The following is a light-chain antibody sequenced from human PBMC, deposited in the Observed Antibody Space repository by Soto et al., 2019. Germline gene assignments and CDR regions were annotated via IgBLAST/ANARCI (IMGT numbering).Light chain of an antibody. CDR1: QSLATN. Sequence: EIVMTQSPVTLSVSPGERVTLSCRASQSLATNLAWYQQKPGQTPRLVIYGISARASGIPGRFRGSGFGTDFTLTISSLQPEDSAVYYCQQYLDWPLTFGGGTKVEI. V-gene: IGKV3-15*01. J-gene: IGKJ4*01. CDR2: GIS. CDR3: QQYLDWPLT.